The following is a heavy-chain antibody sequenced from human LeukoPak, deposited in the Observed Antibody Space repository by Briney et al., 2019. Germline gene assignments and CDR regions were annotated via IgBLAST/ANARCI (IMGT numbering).Heavy chain of an antibody. J-gene: IGHJ4*02. CDR1: GXPFSTYG. D-gene: IGHD1-26*01. Sequence: SGGSLRLSCAASGXPFSTYGMHWVRQAPGKGLEWVAVIWYDGSNKYYADSVKGRFTISRDNSKNTLYLQMNSLRAEDTAVYYCARASGSYDYWGQGTLVTVSS. CDR3: ARASGSYDY. V-gene: IGHV3-33*01. CDR2: IWYDGSNK.